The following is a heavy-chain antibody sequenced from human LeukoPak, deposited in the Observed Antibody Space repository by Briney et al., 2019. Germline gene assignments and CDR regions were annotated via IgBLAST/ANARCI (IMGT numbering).Heavy chain of an antibody. D-gene: IGHD5-18*01. V-gene: IGHV1-18*01. Sequence: ASVKVSCKASGYTFTSYGISWVRQAPGQGLEWMGWISAYNGNTNYAQKLQGRVTMTTDTSTSTAHMELRSLRSDDTAVYYCARERYSYGAFDYWGQGTLVTVSS. CDR3: ARERYSYGAFDY. J-gene: IGHJ4*02. CDR2: ISAYNGNT. CDR1: GYTFTSYG.